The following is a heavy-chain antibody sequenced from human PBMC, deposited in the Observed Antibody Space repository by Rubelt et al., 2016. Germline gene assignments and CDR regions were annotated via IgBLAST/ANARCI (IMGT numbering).Heavy chain of an antibody. V-gene: IGHV4-59*08. CDR1: GGSINTYY. J-gene: IGHJ4*02. CDR3: ARHESAGSSWPFDD. CDR2: IYYSGSA. D-gene: IGHD6-13*01. Sequence: QVQLQESGPGLVKPSETLSLTCTVSGGSINTYYWSWIRQPPGKGLEWIGYIYYSGSANYNPSLKSRVTISVDTSKNHFSLKRISVTATDTAVYYCARHESAGSSWPFDDWGQGTQVTVSS.